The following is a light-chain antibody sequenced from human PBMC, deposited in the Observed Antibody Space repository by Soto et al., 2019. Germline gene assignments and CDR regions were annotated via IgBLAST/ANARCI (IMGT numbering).Light chain of an antibody. CDR1: SSDIGGYKY. V-gene: IGLV2-14*01. J-gene: IGLJ3*02. CDR3: SSYTASSTWV. Sequence: QSALTQPASLSGSPGQSITISCTGTSSDIGGYKYVSWYQQHPGKAPKLIIYEVINRPSGVSNRFSGSKSGNTASLTISGLQAEDEADYHCSSYTASSTWVFGGGTKLTV. CDR2: EVI.